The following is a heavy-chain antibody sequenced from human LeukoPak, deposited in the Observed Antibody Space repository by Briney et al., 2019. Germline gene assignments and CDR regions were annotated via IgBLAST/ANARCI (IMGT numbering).Heavy chain of an antibody. V-gene: IGHV1-18*01. CDR3: ARDLAVIAVVGIIKTRAFDI. D-gene: IGHD6-19*01. Sequence: ASVKVSCKASGYTFTSYGISWVRQAPGQGLEWMGWISAYNGNTNYAQKLQGRVTMTTDTSTSTAYMELRSLRSDDTAVYYCARDLAVIAVVGIIKTRAFDIWGQGTMVTVSS. J-gene: IGHJ3*02. CDR2: ISAYNGNT. CDR1: GYTFTSYG.